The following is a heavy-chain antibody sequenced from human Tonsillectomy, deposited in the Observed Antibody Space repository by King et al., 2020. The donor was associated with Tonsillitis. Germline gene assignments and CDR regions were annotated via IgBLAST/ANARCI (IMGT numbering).Heavy chain of an antibody. V-gene: IGHV3-7*03. Sequence: VQLVESGGGLVQPGGSLRLSCAASGFTFRTYWMTWVRQAPGKGLEWVATINQDGSEKYDVDSVKGRFTISRDNAKNSLFLQMNSLRAEDTAVYYCARGSGSYYISWGQGTLVTVSS. J-gene: IGHJ5*02. CDR1: GFTFRTYW. D-gene: IGHD3-10*01. CDR3: ARGSGSYYIS. CDR2: INQDGSEK.